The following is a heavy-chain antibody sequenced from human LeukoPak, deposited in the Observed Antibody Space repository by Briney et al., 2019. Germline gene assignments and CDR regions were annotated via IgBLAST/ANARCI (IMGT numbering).Heavy chain of an antibody. D-gene: IGHD3-10*01. CDR3: ARLGYYGSGSLVDYFDY. J-gene: IGHJ4*02. CDR2: ISAYNGNT. V-gene: IGHV1-18*01. Sequence: ASVKVSCKASGYTFTSYGISWVRQAPGQGLEWMGWISAYNGNTNYAQKLQGRVTMTTDTSTSTAYMELRSLRSDDTAVYYCARLGYYGSGSLVDYFDYWGQGTLVTVSS. CDR1: GYTFTSYG.